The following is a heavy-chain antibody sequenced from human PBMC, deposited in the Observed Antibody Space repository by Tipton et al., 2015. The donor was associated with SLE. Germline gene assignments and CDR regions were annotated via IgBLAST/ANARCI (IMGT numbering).Heavy chain of an antibody. CDR2: INHSGST. Sequence: TLSLTCAVYGGSFSGYYWSWIRQPPGKGLGWIGEINHSGSTNYNPSLKSRVTISVDTSKNQFSLKLSSMTAADTAVYYCARGPLLDLWGRGTLVTVSS. CDR1: GGSFSGYY. V-gene: IGHV4-34*01. D-gene: IGHD5/OR15-5a*01. CDR3: ARGPLLDL. J-gene: IGHJ2*01.